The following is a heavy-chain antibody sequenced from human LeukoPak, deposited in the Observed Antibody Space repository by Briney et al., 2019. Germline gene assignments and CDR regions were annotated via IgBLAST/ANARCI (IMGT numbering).Heavy chain of an antibody. CDR1: GFTVSTNY. D-gene: IGHD6-19*01. CDR2: IYTDGST. V-gene: IGHV3-66*01. CDR3: ARLTVSGQLDY. J-gene: IGHJ4*02. Sequence: GGSLRFSCAASGFTVSTNYMIWVRQAPGKGLEWVSVIYTDGSTYYVDSVKGRFIISRDISKDTLHLQMNSLRVEDTAVYYCARLTVSGQLDYWGQGTLVTVSS.